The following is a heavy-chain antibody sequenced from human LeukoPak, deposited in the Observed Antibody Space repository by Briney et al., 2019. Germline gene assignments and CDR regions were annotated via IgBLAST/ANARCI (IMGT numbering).Heavy chain of an antibody. V-gene: IGHV4-34*01. D-gene: IGHD6-13*01. CDR1: GGSFSGYY. Sequence: SETLSLTCAVYGGSFSGYYWSWIRQPPGKGLEWIGEINHSGSTNYNPSLKSRVTISVDTSKNQFSLKLSSVTAADTAVYYCARGPREGSSGWYDYWGQGTLVTVSS. J-gene: IGHJ4*02. CDR3: ARGPREGSSGWYDY. CDR2: INHSGST.